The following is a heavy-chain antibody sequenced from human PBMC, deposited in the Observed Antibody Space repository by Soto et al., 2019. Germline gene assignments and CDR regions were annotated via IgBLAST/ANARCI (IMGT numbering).Heavy chain of an antibody. CDR2: ISGSGGST. CDR3: AKDRSQWLVPRAPFDY. Sequence: GGSLRLSCAASGFTFSSYAMSWVRQAPGKGLEWVSAISGSGGSTYYADSVKGRFTISRDNSKNTLYLQMNSLRAEDTAVYYCAKDRSQWLVPRAPFDYWGQGTLVTVS. J-gene: IGHJ4*02. V-gene: IGHV3-23*01. D-gene: IGHD6-19*01. CDR1: GFTFSSYA.